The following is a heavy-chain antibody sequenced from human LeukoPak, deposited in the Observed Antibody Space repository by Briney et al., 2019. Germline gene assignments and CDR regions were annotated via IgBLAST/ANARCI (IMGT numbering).Heavy chain of an antibody. CDR1: GNIFTELS. Sequence: ASVKVSCKVSGNIFTELSMHWVRHAPGKGLEWMGGFNPEDGESFYAQKFQGRVTLTEDTSADTAYMELSSLTFEDTAVYYCATDGSGDYLNHWGQGTLVTVSS. J-gene: IGHJ4*02. CDR2: FNPEDGES. CDR3: ATDGSGDYLNH. D-gene: IGHD4-17*01. V-gene: IGHV1-24*01.